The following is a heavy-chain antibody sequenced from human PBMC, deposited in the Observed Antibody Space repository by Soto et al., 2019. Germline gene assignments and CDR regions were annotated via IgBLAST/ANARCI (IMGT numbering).Heavy chain of an antibody. J-gene: IGHJ4*02. CDR3: ARDASRIAARPNGLFDY. CDR1: GFTFSSYG. CDR2: IWYDGSNK. V-gene: IGHV3-33*01. D-gene: IGHD6-6*01. Sequence: HPGGSLRLSCAASGFTFSSYGMHWVRQAPGKGLEWVAVIWYDGSNKYYADSVKGRFTISRDNSKNTLYLQMNSLRAEDTAVYYCARDASRIAARPNGLFDYWGQGTLVTVSS.